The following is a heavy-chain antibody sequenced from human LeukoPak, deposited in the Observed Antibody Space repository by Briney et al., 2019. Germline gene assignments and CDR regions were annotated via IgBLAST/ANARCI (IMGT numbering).Heavy chain of an antibody. V-gene: IGHV3-7*03. CDR3: AKDRSSGSYPRGNEY. CDR1: GFTLSNHW. J-gene: IGHJ4*02. CDR2: VNRDGSET. D-gene: IGHD1-26*01. Sequence: GGSLRLSCAASGFTLSNHWMTWVRQVPGRGPEWVANVNRDGSETYYLDSVKGRFTISKDNAKNSLYLQMNSLRAEDTAVYYCAKDRSSGSYPRGNEYWGRGTLVTVSS.